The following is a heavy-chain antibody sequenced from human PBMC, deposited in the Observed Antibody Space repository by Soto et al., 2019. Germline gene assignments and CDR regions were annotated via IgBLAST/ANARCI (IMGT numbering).Heavy chain of an antibody. CDR3: ARELSGPLDY. Sequence: QVKLVESGGGVVQPGTSLRLSCAASGFTFTNYGMHWVRQAPGKGLEWVALIWYDGSQKFYADSVKGRFTISRDTSKNTLYLQMNSLRAEDTAVYFCARELSGPLDYWGQVTLLTVS. V-gene: IGHV3-33*01. CDR2: IWYDGSQK. D-gene: IGHD3-16*02. CDR1: GFTFTNYG. J-gene: IGHJ4*02.